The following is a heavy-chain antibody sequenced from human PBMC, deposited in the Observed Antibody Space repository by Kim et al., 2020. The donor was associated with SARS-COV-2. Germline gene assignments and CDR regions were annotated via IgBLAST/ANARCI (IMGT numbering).Heavy chain of an antibody. D-gene: IGHD3-10*01. Sequence: VKGRFTISRDNAKNSLYLQMNSLRAEDTALYYCAKANYYGSGSYYSSFDYWGQGTLVTVSS. CDR3: AKANYYGSGSYYSSFDY. V-gene: IGHV3-9*01. J-gene: IGHJ4*02.